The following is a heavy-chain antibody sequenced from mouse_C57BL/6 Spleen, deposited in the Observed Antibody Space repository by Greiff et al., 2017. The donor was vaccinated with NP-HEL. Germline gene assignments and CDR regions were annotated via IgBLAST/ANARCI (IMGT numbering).Heavy chain of an antibody. CDR1: GYAFSSSW. CDR2: IYPGDGDT. V-gene: IGHV1-82*01. CDR3: ARSRITTVVDYYAMDY. Sequence: QVQLQQPGPELVKPGASVKISCKASGYAFSSSWMNWVKQRPGKGLEWIGRIYPGDGDTNYNGKFKGKATLTADKSSSTAYMQLSSLTSEDSAVYFCARSRITTVVDYYAMDYWGQGTSVTVSS. J-gene: IGHJ4*01. D-gene: IGHD1-1*01.